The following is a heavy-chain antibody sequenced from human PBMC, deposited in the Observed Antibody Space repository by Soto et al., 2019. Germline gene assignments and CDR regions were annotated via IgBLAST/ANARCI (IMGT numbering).Heavy chain of an antibody. CDR3: ARGFGRSHFDY. J-gene: IGHJ4*02. CDR1: GGSISSRDSY. Sequence: SETLSLTCTVSGGSISSRDSYWGWIRQPPGKGLEWIGSFHYSGSTYYNPSLKSRVTISVDTSKNQLSLRVTSVTAADTAVYYCARGFGRSHFDYWGQGTLVTVSS. V-gene: IGHV4-39*01. D-gene: IGHD3-16*01. CDR2: FHYSGST.